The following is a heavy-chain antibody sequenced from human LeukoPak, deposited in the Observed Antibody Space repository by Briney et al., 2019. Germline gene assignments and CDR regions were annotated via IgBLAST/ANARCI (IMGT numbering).Heavy chain of an antibody. CDR2: IYPGDSDT. CDR1: RYSLSRYW. Sequence: GESLKISCKGPRYSLSRYWIGWVRQMPGKGLEWMGIIYPGDSDTRYSPSFQGQVTISADKSISTAYLQWSSLKASDTAMYYCARTYVWGSYPDYWGQGTLVTVSS. CDR3: ARTYVWGSYPDY. V-gene: IGHV5-51*01. D-gene: IGHD3-16*02. J-gene: IGHJ4*02.